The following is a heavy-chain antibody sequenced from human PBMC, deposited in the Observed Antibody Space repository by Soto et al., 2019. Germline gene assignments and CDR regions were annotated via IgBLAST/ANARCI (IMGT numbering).Heavy chain of an antibody. V-gene: IGHV1-2*02. J-gene: IGHJ5*02. CDR2: INAHSGGT. CDR1: GFSFTGYY. Sequence: ASVKVSCKASGFSFTGYYIHWLRQAPGQGLEWRGWINAHSGGTEYAQKFQGRVTLTRETSIATAYLTLTSLTSDDTALYYCAKDLTRQLAYWLDPWGQGTQVTVSS. D-gene: IGHD6-6*01. CDR3: AKDLTRQLAYWLDP.